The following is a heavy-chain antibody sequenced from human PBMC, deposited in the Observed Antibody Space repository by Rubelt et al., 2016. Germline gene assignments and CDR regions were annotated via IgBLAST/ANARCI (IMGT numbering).Heavy chain of an antibody. Sequence: QVQLQESGPGLVKPSETLSLSCTVSGDSITNYYWSWVRQTPGKELEWIGYIYYTGTTNYSPSLKSRVTISFDPSKNQYSLSLRSITAADRAVYYCARHLYDTYYYNAMYVWGQGTTVTVSS. CDR2: IYYTGTT. V-gene: IGHV4-59*08. D-gene: IGHD3-22*01. J-gene: IGHJ6*02. CDR1: GDSITNYY. CDR3: ARHLYDTYYYNAMYV.